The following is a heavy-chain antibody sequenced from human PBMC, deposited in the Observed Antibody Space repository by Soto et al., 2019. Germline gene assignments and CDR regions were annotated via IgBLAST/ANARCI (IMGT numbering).Heavy chain of an antibody. J-gene: IGHJ4*02. Sequence: GGSLRLSCAASGFTFSSYGMHWVRQAPGKGLEWVAVISYDGSNKYYADSVKGRFTISRDNSKNTLYLQMNSLRAEDTDVYYCAKGTINASITGTDYWGQGTLVTVSS. CDR1: GFTFSSYG. V-gene: IGHV3-30*18. CDR3: AKGTINASITGTDY. D-gene: IGHD1-20*01. CDR2: ISYDGSNK.